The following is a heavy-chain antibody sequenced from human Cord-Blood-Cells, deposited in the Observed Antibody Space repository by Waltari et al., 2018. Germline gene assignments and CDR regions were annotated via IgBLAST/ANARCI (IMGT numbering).Heavy chain of an antibody. CDR3: ASDEGGSYYYAFDI. CDR2: INHSGST. CDR1: GGSCSGSY. J-gene: IGHJ3*02. Sequence: QVQLQQWGAGLLKPSETLSLTCAVDGGSCSGSYWSWIRKPPGQGLEWIGEINHSGSTNYNPSLKSRVTISVDTSKNQFSLKLSSVTAADTAVYYCASDEGGSYYYAFDIWGQGTMVTVSS. V-gene: IGHV4-34*01. D-gene: IGHD1-26*01.